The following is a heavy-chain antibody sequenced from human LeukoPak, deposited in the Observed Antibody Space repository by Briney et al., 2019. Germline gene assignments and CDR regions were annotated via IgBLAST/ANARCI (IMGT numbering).Heavy chain of an antibody. CDR1: GFTFSSYW. J-gene: IGHJ4*02. CDR3: ARDPSDDSSGYGFDY. D-gene: IGHD3-22*01. V-gene: IGHV3-74*01. CDR2: IDTDGSST. Sequence: GGSLRLSCAASGFTFSSYWMHWVRQTPEKGLVWVSRIDTDGSSTIYADSVKGRFTISRDNAKNTLFLQMNSLRAEDTAVYYCARDPSDDSSGYGFDYWGQGTLVTVSS.